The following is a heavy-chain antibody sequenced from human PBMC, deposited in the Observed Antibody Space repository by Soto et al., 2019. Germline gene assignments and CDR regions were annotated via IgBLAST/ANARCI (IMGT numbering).Heavy chain of an antibody. CDR2: IYYSGGT. Sequence: QVQLQESGPGLVKPSQTLSLTCTVSGGSISSAAYYWSWIRQHPGKGLEWIGYIYYSGGTYYNPSLKSRITTSGDTSKNQCALKLSSVTAADTAVYYCARSYSRHYNFWTVAYWGQGTLVTVSS. CDR1: GGSISSAAYY. CDR3: ARSYSRHYNFWTVAY. J-gene: IGHJ4*02. V-gene: IGHV4-31*03. D-gene: IGHD3-3*01.